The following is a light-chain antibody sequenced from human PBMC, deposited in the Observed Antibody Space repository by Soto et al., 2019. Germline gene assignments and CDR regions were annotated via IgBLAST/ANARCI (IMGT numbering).Light chain of an antibody. V-gene: IGKV1-39*01. Sequence: DIQMTQSPSSLSASVGDRVTITCRASQSISSYLNWYQQKPGKAPKLLIYAASSLQSGVPSRFSGSGSGTDFTLTISSLQPDDFATYYCQHDNSYSEAFGQGTKV. CDR3: QHDNSYSEA. CDR2: AAS. CDR1: QSISSY. J-gene: IGKJ1*01.